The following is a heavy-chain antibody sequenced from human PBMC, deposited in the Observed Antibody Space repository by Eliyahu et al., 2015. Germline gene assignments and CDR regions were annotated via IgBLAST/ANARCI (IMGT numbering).Heavy chain of an antibody. CDR2: IWYDGSYK. J-gene: IGHJ4*02. D-gene: IGHD5-24*01. V-gene: IGHV3-33*01. Sequence: QVQLVESGGGVVQPGGSLRLSCAASAFTFSSYGMHWIRQAPGKGLEWVALIWYDGSYKYYADSVKGRFTISRDNSKNTLYLQMNSLRAEDTAVYYCARGYARTGSIEIMLDYWGQGTLVTVSS. CDR3: ARGYARTGSIEIMLDY. CDR1: AFTFSSYG.